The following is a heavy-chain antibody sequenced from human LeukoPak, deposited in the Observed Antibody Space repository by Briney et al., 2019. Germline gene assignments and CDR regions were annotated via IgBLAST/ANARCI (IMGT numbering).Heavy chain of an antibody. CDR1: GFTFSSYA. J-gene: IGHJ4*02. D-gene: IGHD3-22*01. CDR2: ISSNGGST. CDR3: ARGPYYYDSSGYYVTGDY. V-gene: IGHV3-64*01. Sequence: GGSLRLSCAASGFTFSSYAMHWVRQAPGKGLEYVSAISSNGGSTYYANSVKGRFTISRDNSKNTLYLQMGSLRAEDMAVYYCARGPYYYDSSGYYVTGDYWGQGTLVTVSS.